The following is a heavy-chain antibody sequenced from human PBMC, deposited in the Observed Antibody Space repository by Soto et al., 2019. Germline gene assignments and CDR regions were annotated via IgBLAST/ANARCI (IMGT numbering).Heavy chain of an antibody. CDR1: GASMSSHY. D-gene: IGHD3-16*01. CDR3: ARADPDASVGY. Sequence: QVQLQESGPGLVRPLETLSLSCTVSGASMSSHYWTWLRQSPGKGLEWIGYISYSGSTYYNPSHKSRVTISADTSRNQFSLKLSAVISADTAVYYCARADPDASVGYWGQGTLVTVSS. V-gene: IGHV4-59*11. J-gene: IGHJ4*02. CDR2: ISYSGST.